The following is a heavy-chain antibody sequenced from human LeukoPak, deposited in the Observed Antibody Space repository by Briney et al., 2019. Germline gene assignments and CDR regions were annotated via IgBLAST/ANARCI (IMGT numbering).Heavy chain of an antibody. J-gene: IGHJ5*02. CDR3: AREVIDYGDLNWFDP. Sequence: GGSLRLSCAASGLTVSGNCMNWVRQAPGKGLEWVSAIFTDDTTYYGDSVKGRFTISRDNSKNTLYLQMNSLRAEDTAVYYCAREVIDYGDLNWFDPWGQGTLVTVSS. D-gene: IGHD4-17*01. V-gene: IGHV3-66*01. CDR2: IFTDDTT. CDR1: GLTVSGNC.